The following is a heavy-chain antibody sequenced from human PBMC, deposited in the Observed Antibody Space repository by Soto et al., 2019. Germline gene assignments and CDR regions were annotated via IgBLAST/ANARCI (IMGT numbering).Heavy chain of an antibody. CDR3: ARYRREAVAGYTLDN. D-gene: IGHD6-13*01. Sequence: SETLSLTCTVSGGSISSNYWTWLRQPPGKGLEWIGYVYHSGSTNYNPSLKSRVTFSEDTSKGQFSLKVNSMTEANTAVYYCARYRREAVAGYTLDNWGQGILVTVSS. V-gene: IGHV4-59*01. J-gene: IGHJ4*02. CDR2: VYHSGST. CDR1: GGSISSNY.